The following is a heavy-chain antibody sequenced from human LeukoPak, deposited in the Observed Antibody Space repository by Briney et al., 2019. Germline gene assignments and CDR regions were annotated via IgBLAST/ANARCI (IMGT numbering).Heavy chain of an antibody. CDR2: VSNNGVST. D-gene: IGHD3-3*01. V-gene: IGHV3-23*01. CDR1: GFTFSSYA. CDR3: AKDPEPYDFHYFDY. J-gene: IGHJ4*02. Sequence: GGSLRLSCTASGFTFSSYAMSWVRQAPGKGLNWVSTVSNNGVSTYYADSMKGRFTVSRDNSRNTLYLQMNSLRAEDTAVYYCAKDPEPYDFHYFDYWGQGTLVAVSS.